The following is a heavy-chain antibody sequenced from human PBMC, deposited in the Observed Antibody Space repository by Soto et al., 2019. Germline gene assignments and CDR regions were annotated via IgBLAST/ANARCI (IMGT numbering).Heavy chain of an antibody. Sequence: PSETLSLTCTVSSGSISTYYWSWIRQPPGKGLEWIGYIYYTGSTNYNPSLKTRVAISMDTSKNQFSLNLSSVTAADTAVYYCGGAPNGAYFDFWGLGTLVTVSS. D-gene: IGHD7-27*01. CDR1: SGSISTYY. CDR3: GGAPNGAYFDF. J-gene: IGHJ4*02. CDR2: IYYTGST. V-gene: IGHV4-59*01.